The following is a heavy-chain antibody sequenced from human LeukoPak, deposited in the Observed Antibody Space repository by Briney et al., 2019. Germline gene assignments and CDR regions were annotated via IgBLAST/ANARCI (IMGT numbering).Heavy chain of an antibody. CDR1: GYTFTSYG. CDR3: ARCRDTAMVTRYDY. D-gene: IGHD5-18*01. J-gene: IGHJ4*02. V-gene: IGHV1-18*01. Sequence: GASVKVSCKASGYTFTSYGISWVRQAPGQGLEWMGWISAYNGNTNYAQKLQGRVTMTTDTSPSTAYMELRSLRSDDTAVYYCARCRDTAMVTRYDYWGQGTLVTVSS. CDR2: ISAYNGNT.